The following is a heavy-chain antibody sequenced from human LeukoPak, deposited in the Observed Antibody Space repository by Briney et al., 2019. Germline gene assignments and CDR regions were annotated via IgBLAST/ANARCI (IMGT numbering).Heavy chain of an antibody. Sequence: GGSLRLSCTVWAFIFRLYAKSGLRQAPGKGLEWVSAISGSGDSTYYADSVKGRFTISRDNSKNTLYLQMNSLRGEDRAVFYCAKWQYIISLFCLLGGRGTLVTVSS. V-gene: IGHV3-23*01. D-gene: IGHD6-13*01. CDR1: AFIFRLYA. J-gene: IGHJ4*02. CDR2: ISGSGDST. CDR3: AKWQYIISLFCLL.